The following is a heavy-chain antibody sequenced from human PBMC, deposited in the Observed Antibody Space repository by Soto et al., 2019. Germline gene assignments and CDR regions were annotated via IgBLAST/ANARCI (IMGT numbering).Heavy chain of an antibody. CDR3: ATVGSSSMGGVYYGMDV. Sequence: RASVKVSCKASGYTFTSYDINWVRQATGQGLEWMGWMNPNSGNTGYAQKFQGRVTMTRNTSISTAYMELSSLRSEDTAVYYCATVGSSSMGGVYYGMDVWGQGTTVTVSS. D-gene: IGHD6-6*01. CDR1: GYTFTSYD. J-gene: IGHJ6*02. V-gene: IGHV1-8*01. CDR2: MNPNSGNT.